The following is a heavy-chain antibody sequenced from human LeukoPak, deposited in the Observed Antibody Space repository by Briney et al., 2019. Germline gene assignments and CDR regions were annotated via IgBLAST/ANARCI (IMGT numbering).Heavy chain of an antibody. CDR2: INHSGGA. V-gene: IGHV4-34*01. CDR3: ATGRGMDV. Sequence: GSLRLSCAASGFTLSSYSMNWVRQPPGKGLEWIAEINHSGGAKYNPSLKSRVTISVDTSKKQFSLKMTYVNAADTAVYYCATGRGMDVWGQGTTVTVSS. CDR1: GFTLSSYS. J-gene: IGHJ6*02.